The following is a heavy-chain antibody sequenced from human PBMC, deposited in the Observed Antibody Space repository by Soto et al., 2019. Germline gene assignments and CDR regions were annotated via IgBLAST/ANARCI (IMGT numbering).Heavy chain of an antibody. CDR2: INMDGSST. D-gene: IGHD3-10*02. Sequence: EVQLVESGGGLVQPGGSLRLSCAASGFTFSSDWMHWVRQAAGKGLVWVSRINMDGSSTNYADSVKGRFTISRDNAKNTLYLQMNSLRAEDTAEYYCARGPRGMYGNDFWGQGALVTVSS. V-gene: IGHV3-74*01. J-gene: IGHJ4*02. CDR1: GFTFSSDW. CDR3: ARGPRGMYGNDF.